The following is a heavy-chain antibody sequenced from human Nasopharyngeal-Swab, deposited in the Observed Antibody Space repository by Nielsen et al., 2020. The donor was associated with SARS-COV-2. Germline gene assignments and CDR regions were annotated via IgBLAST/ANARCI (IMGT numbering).Heavy chain of an antibody. CDR2: INRSGST. Sequence: SETLSLTCAVYGGSFSGYYWNWIRQPPGKGLEWIGEINRSGSTNYNPSLKSRVTISVDTSKIQFSLKLSSVTAADTAVYYCARGEFRKYYFAYWGQRTLVTVSS. CDR3: ARGEFRKYYFAY. V-gene: IGHV4-34*01. CDR1: GGSFSGYY. D-gene: IGHD3-10*01. J-gene: IGHJ4*02.